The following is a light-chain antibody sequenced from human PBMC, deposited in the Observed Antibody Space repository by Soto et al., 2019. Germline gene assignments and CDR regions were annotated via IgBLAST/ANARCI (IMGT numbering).Light chain of an antibody. V-gene: IGKV1-5*03. CDR2: KAS. Sequence: DIQMTQSPSTLSAFVGDRVTITCRASQSISSWLAWYQQKPGKAPKLLIYKASSLESGVPSRFSGSGAGTEFTLTISSLQPDDFATYYCQQYNSYRRTFGQGTKVESK. CDR3: QQYNSYRRT. CDR1: QSISSW. J-gene: IGKJ1*01.